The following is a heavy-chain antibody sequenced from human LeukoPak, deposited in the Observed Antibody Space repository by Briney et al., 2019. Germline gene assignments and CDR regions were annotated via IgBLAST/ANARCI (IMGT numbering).Heavy chain of an antibody. CDR1: GFTFSSYA. V-gene: IGHV3-23*01. Sequence: QSGGSLRLSCAASGFTFSSYAMSWVRQAPGKGLEWVSAISGSGGSTYYADSVKGRFTISRDNSKNTLYLQMNSLRAEDTAVYYCAKSGGRGMQLWSSFDYWGQGTLVTVSS. CDR3: AKSGGRGMQLWSSFDY. CDR2: ISGSGGST. J-gene: IGHJ4*02. D-gene: IGHD5-18*01.